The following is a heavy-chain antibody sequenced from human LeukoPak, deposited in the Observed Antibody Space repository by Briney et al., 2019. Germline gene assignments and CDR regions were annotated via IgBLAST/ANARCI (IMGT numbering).Heavy chain of an antibody. V-gene: IGHV1-69*13. CDR2: IIPIFGTA. CDR3: ARHCDFWSGLHYYYYMDV. Sequence: GASVKVSCKASGGTFSKYSISWVRQAPGQGLEWLGIIIPIFGTAKYAQKFQGRITITADESTSTAYMELSSLRSEDTAVYYCARHCDFWSGLHYYYYMDVWGKETTVTVSS. J-gene: IGHJ6*03. CDR1: GGTFSKYS. D-gene: IGHD3-3*01.